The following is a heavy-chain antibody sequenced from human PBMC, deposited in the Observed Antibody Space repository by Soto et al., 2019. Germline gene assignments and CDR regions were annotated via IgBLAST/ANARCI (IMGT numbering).Heavy chain of an antibody. D-gene: IGHD5-18*01. CDR2: ISSGSSTI. J-gene: IGHJ4*02. V-gene: IGHV3-48*01. CDR3: ARDGYIQLWTAFDY. Sequence: GGSLRLSCAASGFTFSSYSMNWVRQAPGKGLEWVSYISSGSSTIYYADSVKGRFTISRDNAKNPLYLQMNSLRAEDTAVYYCARDGYIQLWTAFDYWGQGTLVTVSS. CDR1: GFTFSSYS.